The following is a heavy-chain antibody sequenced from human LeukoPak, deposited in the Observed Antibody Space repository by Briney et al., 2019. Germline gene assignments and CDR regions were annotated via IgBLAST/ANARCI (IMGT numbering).Heavy chain of an antibody. D-gene: IGHD4-17*01. Sequence: ASVKVSCKASGGTFSSYAISWVRQAPGQGLEWMGWISAYNGNTNYAQKLQGRVTMTTDTSTSTAYMELRSLRSDDTAVYYCARHSSYGDYPLRNAFDIWGQGTMVTVSS. V-gene: IGHV1-18*01. CDR1: GGTFSSYA. J-gene: IGHJ3*02. CDR3: ARHSSYGDYPLRNAFDI. CDR2: ISAYNGNT.